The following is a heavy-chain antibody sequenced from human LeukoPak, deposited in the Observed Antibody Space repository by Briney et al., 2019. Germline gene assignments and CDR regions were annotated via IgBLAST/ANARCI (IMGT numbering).Heavy chain of an antibody. CDR2: INHSGST. CDR1: GGSFSGYY. D-gene: IGHD3-10*01. J-gene: IGHJ6*03. V-gene: IGHV4-34*01. CDR3: ARGSAGSYNAPDYYYMDV. Sequence: SETLSLTCAVYGGSFSGYYWSWIRQPPGKGLEWIGEINHSGSTNYNPSLKGRVTISVDTSKNQFSLKLGSVTAADTAVYYCARGSAGSYNAPDYYYMDVWGKGTTVTVSS.